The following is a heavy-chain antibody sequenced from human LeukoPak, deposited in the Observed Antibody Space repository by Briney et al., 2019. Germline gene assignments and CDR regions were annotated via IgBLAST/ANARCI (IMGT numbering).Heavy chain of an antibody. CDR1: GYTFTSYY. CDR3: ARATNFYYYYGIDV. J-gene: IGHJ6*02. D-gene: IGHD1-26*01. Sequence: GASVNVSCKPSGYTFTSYYIHWVRQAPGQGLEWMGIINPSSGVTNYAQKFQGRVTMTRDTSTSTVCMELSSQTSDDTAVYYCARATNFYYYYGIDVWGQGTTVTVSS. CDR2: INPSSGVT. V-gene: IGHV1-46*01.